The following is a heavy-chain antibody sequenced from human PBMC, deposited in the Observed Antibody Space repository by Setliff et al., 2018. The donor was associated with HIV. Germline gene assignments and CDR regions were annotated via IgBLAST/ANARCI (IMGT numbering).Heavy chain of an antibody. CDR3: VRHGPQTPLFFHI. CDR1: GGSISSASYF. Sequence: PSETLSLTCTVSGGSISSASYFWGWIRQSPGRGLEWIGSVYYSGNTYSNPSPKSRVTMSLDTSRNQFSLRLRSVTAADTAVYYCVRHGPQTPLFFHIWGHGTMVT. V-gene: IGHV4-39*01. CDR2: VYYSGNT. J-gene: IGHJ3*02.